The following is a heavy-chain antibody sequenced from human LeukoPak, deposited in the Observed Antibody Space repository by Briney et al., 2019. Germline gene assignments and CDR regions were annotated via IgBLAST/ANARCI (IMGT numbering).Heavy chain of an antibody. Sequence: SVKVSCKASGGTFSSYAISWVRQAPGQGLEWMGGIIPIFGTANYAQKFQGRVTITADESTSTAYMELSSLRSEDTAVYYCARDKRPVGSSGCLDCWGQGTLVTVSS. J-gene: IGHJ4*02. CDR2: IIPIFGTA. CDR1: GGTFSSYA. V-gene: IGHV1-69*01. CDR3: ARDKRPVGSSGCLDC. D-gene: IGHD6-19*01.